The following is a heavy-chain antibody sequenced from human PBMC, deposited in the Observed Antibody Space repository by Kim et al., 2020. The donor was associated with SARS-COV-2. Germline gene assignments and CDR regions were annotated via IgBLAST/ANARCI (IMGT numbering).Heavy chain of an antibody. V-gene: IGHV3-23*01. D-gene: IGHD5-12*01. CDR1: GFTVSSYA. Sequence: GGSLRLSCAASGFTVSSYAMTWVRQAPGKGLEWVSSITGSGGGTYYAVSVKGRFTISRDNSRNTVSLQMNSLTVEDTAVYYCSKGRSSGKVDWFDPWGQGTLVTVAS. J-gene: IGHJ5*02. CDR2: ITGSGGGT. CDR3: SKGRSSGKVDWFDP.